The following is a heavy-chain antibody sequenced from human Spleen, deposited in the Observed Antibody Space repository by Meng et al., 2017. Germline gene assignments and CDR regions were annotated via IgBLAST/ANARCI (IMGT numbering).Heavy chain of an antibody. CDR2: IKSKTDGGTT. V-gene: IGHV3-15*01. J-gene: IGHJ6*02. CDR1: GFTFSNAW. Sequence: GESLKISCAASGFTFSNAWMTWVRQAPGKGLEWVGRIKSKTDGGTTDYAAPVKGRFTISRDDSKNTLYLQMNSLKTEDTAVYYCTTDLSGEQQLVLFYYYYGMDVWGQGTTVTVSS. CDR3: TTDLSGEQQLVLFYYYYGMDV. D-gene: IGHD6-13*01.